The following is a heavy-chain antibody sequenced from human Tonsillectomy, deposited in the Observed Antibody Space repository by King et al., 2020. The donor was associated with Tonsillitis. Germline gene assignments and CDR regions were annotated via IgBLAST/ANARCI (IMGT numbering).Heavy chain of an antibody. CDR2: IYYSGST. D-gene: IGHD3-3*01. CDR3: ARKDYDFWSGYSSYYFDY. Sequence: QLQESGPGLVKPSETLSLTCTVSGGSISSSSYYWGWIRQPPGKGLEWIGSIYYSGSTYYNPSLKSRVTISVDTSKNQFSLKLRSVTAADTAVYYCARKDYDFWSGYSSYYFDYWGQGTLVTVSS. V-gene: IGHV4-39*01. J-gene: IGHJ4*02. CDR1: GGSISSSSYY.